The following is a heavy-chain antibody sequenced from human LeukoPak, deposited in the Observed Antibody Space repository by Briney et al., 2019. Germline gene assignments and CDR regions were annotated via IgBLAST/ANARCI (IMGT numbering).Heavy chain of an antibody. J-gene: IGHJ4*02. Sequence: GGSLRLSCAASGFTVSSNYMSWVRHAPGKGLGWVSVIYSGGSTYYADSVKGRFTISRDNSKNTLYLQMNSLRAEDSAVYYCAKDSSSYDILTGYYKPADYWGQGTLVTVSS. CDR2: IYSGGST. V-gene: IGHV3-53*01. CDR3: AKDSSSYDILTGYYKPADY. CDR1: GFTVSSNY. D-gene: IGHD3-9*01.